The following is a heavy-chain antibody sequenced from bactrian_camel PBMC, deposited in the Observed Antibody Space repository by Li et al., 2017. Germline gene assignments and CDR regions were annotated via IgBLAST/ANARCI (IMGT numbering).Heavy chain of an antibody. CDR2: IDGREMT. V-gene: IGHV3S55*01. J-gene: IGHJ4*01. D-gene: IGHD1*01. CDR1: DNPYSASC. Sequence: HVQLVESGGGPVQAGGSLRLSCSVSDNPYSASCMGWFHQAPGREREAVATIDGREMTSYANSVEGRFTISKDNAKQTLYLQVRDLKPEDTAMYYCAANFGPYCSGPYLARRANFLGQGTQVTVS.